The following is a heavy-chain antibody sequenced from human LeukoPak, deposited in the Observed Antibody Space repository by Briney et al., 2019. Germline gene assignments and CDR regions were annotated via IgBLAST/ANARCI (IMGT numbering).Heavy chain of an antibody. J-gene: IGHJ4*02. V-gene: IGHV4-59*08. Sequence: PSETLSLTCTVSGGSVSSDYWNWIRQPPGKGLEWIGYIHNNGNTNDNPSLKSRVTISMDASKYQFSLRLSSVTAADTALYYCARRSTYGFFDYWGQGTLVTVSS. CDR3: ARRSTYGFFDY. CDR1: GGSVSSDY. D-gene: IGHD4-17*01. CDR2: IHNNGNT.